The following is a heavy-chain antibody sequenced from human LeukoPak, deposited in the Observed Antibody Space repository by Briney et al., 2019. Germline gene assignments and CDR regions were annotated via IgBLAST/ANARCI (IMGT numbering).Heavy chain of an antibody. V-gene: IGHV3-7*01. CDR2: ISPEGSDK. J-gene: IGHJ4*02. CDR1: GFTFSSYG. D-gene: IGHD2-2*01. Sequence: GGSLRLSCAASGFTFSSYGMSWVRQAPGKGLEWVANISPEGSDKYYKDSVKGRFTVSRDNAKDSLYLQMNSLRAEDTAVYFCARVQVAVQSVFDYFDYWGQGTLVTVSS. CDR3: ARVQVAVQSVFDYFDY.